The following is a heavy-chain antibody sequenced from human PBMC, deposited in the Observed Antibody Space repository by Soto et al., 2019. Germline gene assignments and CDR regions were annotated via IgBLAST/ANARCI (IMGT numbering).Heavy chain of an antibody. CDR3: ARWSYLDY. CDR1: GFNLGSHA. D-gene: IGHD3-3*01. V-gene: IGHV3-23*01. Sequence: GSLSPSCAADGFNLGSHALSWVRQAPGKGLEWVSTISGSDGKTFYADSVKGRFYISRDTSQSTLYLQMNSLRADDTAMYYCARWSYLDYWGQGTRVTVSS. J-gene: IGHJ4*02. CDR2: ISGSDGKT.